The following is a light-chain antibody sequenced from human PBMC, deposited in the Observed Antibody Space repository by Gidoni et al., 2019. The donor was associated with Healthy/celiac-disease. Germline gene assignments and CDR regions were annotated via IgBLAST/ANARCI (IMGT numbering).Light chain of an antibody. V-gene: IGKV3-11*01. CDR1: QSVSSY. CDR2: DAP. CDR3: QQRSNWPLT. J-gene: IGKJ4*01. Sequence: EIVLTQSRATLSLSPGERATLSCRASQSVSSYLAWYQQKPGPAPRLLIYDAPKRATGIPARFSGSGSGTDFTLTISSLEPEDFAVYYCQQRSNWPLTFGGGTKVEIK.